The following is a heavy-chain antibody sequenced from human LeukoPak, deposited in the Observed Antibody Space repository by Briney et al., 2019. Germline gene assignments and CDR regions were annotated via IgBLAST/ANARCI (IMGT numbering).Heavy chain of an antibody. CDR1: GDSVSSNSAA. CDR2: TYYRSKWYN. V-gene: IGHV6-1*01. Sequence: SQALSLTCAISGDSVSSNSAAWNWIRQSPSRGLEWLGRTYYRSKWYNDYAVSVKSRITINPDTSKNQFSQQLNSVTPEDTAVYYCARDPDYYDSSGYFDYWGQGTLVTVSS. D-gene: IGHD3-22*01. J-gene: IGHJ4*02. CDR3: ARDPDYYDSSGYFDY.